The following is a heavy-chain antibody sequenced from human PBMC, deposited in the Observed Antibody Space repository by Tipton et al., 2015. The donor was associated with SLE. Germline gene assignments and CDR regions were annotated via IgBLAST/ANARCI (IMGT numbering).Heavy chain of an antibody. V-gene: IGHV1-46*01. Sequence: QVQLVPSGAEVKKPGSSVKVSCKASGGTFSSYAISWVRQAPGQGLEWMGIINPSGGSTSYAQKFQCRVTMTRDTSTSTVYMELSSLRSEDTAVYYCARARGWYIALDLWCQGTMVTVSS. D-gene: IGHD6-19*01. J-gene: IGHJ3*01. CDR3: ARARGWYIALDL. CDR1: GGTFSSYA. CDR2: INPSGGST.